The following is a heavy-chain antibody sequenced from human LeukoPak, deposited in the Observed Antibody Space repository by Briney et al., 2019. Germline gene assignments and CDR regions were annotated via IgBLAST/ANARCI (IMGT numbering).Heavy chain of an antibody. CDR2: IYSGGST. D-gene: IGHD4/OR15-4a*01. CDR3: ARRAGAYSHPYDY. Sequence: GGSLRLSCAASGFPVSSNYMSWVRQAPGKGLEWVSVIYSGGSTYYADSVKGRFTISRDKSKNMLYLQMNSLRAEDTAVYYCARRAGAYSHPYDYWGQGTLVTVSS. CDR1: GFPVSSNY. V-gene: IGHV3-53*01. J-gene: IGHJ4*02.